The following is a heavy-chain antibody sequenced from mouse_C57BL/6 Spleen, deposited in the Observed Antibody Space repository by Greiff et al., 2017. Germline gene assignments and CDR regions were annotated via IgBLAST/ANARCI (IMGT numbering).Heavy chain of an antibody. CDR2: IYPSSSST. CDR1: GYTFTSYW. Sequence: QVQLQQPGAELVKPGASVKLSCKASGYTFTSYWITWVKQRPVQGLEWIGDIYPSSSSTNYNQKFKSKATLTVDTSSSTAYMQLSSLTSEDSAVXYCARDDARDYWGQGTSVTVSS. J-gene: IGHJ4*01. CDR3: ARDDARDY. V-gene: IGHV1-55*01.